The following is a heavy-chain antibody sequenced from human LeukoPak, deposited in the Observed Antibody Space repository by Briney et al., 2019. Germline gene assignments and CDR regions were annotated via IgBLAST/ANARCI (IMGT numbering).Heavy chain of an antibody. CDR3: ATAPVSGIPDY. Sequence: KPSETLSLTSTVSGGSISSYYWSWIRQPPGKGLEWIGYIYYSGSTNYNPSLKSRVTISVDTSKNQFSLKLSSVTAADTAVYYCATAPVSGIPDYWGQGTLVTVSS. V-gene: IGHV4-59*01. D-gene: IGHD3-10*01. J-gene: IGHJ4*02. CDR2: IYYSGST. CDR1: GGSISSYY.